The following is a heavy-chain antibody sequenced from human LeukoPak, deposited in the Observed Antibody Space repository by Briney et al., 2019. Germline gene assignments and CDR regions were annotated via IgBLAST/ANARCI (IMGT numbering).Heavy chain of an antibody. CDR1: GFTFSSYS. V-gene: IGHV3-21*01. D-gene: IGHD4-17*01. CDR2: ISSGGTYI. Sequence: GGSLRLSCAGSGFTFSSYSMNWVRQAPGKGPEWVSSISSGGTYIYYADSVKGRFTISRDNTKNSLYLQMNSLRAEDTAVYYCARVISTVTNDYWGQGTLVTVSS. J-gene: IGHJ4*02. CDR3: ARVISTVTNDY.